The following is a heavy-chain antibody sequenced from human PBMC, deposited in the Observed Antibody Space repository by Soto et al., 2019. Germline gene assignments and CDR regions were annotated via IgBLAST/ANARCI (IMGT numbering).Heavy chain of an antibody. CDR2: IYYSGST. Sequence: SETLSLTCTVSGGSISSYYWSWIRQPPGKGLEWIGYIYYSGSTNYNPSLKSRVTISVDTSKNRFSLKLSSVTAADTAVYYCARDSARWTVTSGHVLDAFDIWGQGTRVTVAS. CDR3: ARDSARWTVTSGHVLDAFDI. D-gene: IGHD4-17*01. V-gene: IGHV4-59*01. J-gene: IGHJ3*02. CDR1: GGSISSYY.